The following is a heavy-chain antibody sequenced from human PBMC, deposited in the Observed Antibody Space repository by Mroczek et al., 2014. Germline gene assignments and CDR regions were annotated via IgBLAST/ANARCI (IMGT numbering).Heavy chain of an antibody. D-gene: IGHD6-13*01. J-gene: IGHJ4*02. CDR3: ARHGAAAASGGYVDY. Sequence: QVQLQQSGPGLVKPSETLSLTCTVSGGSISSSSYYWGWIRQPPGKGLEWIGSIYYSGSTYYNPSLKSRVTISVDTSKNQFSLKLSSVTAADTAVYYCARHGAAAASGGYVDYWGQGTLVTVSS. CDR2: IYYSGST. CDR1: GGSISSSSYY. V-gene: IGHV4-39*01.